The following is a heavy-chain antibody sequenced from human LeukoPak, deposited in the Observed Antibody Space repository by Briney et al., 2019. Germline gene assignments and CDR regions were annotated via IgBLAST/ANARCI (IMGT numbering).Heavy chain of an antibody. D-gene: IGHD2-2*01. Sequence: GASVKVSCKASGYTFTGYYMHWVRQAPGQGLEWMGWINPNSGGTNYAQKFQGRVTMTRDTSISTAYLQWSSLKASDTAIYYCARRESSRTPDDYWGQGTLVTVSS. CDR1: GYTFTGYY. CDR2: INPNSGGT. J-gene: IGHJ4*02. CDR3: ARRESSRTPDDY. V-gene: IGHV1-2*02.